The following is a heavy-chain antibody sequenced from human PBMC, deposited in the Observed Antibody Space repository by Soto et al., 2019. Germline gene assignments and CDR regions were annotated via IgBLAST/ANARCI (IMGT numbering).Heavy chain of an antibody. V-gene: IGHV1-18*04. J-gene: IGHJ4*02. CDR3: AVCRGLQVGGTCFDY. D-gene: IGHD1-1*01. CDR2: VNAAYGDA. CDR1: GHAFRKCR. Sequence: QVVQPGVDVRKPGASVRGSCKASGHAFRKCRFTEARQAPGEGLQWTGWVNAAYGDARFAKQLEGRLSMTTATSTATAYMILRSMASDAAAVAYYAVCRGLQVGGTCFDYWCQGTLGTVSS.